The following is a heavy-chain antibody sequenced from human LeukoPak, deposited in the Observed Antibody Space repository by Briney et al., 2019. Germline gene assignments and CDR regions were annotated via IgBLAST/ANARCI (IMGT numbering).Heavy chain of an antibody. V-gene: IGHV3-48*04. CDR1: GFTFSSYS. Sequence: PGGSLRLSCAASGFTFSSYSMNWVRQAPGKGLEWVSYISSSSSTIYYADSVKGRFTISRDNAKNSLCLQMNSLRAEDTAVYYCARDGNYYDSSGYYPFYYYYYMDVWGKGTTVTVSS. CDR2: ISSSSSTI. D-gene: IGHD3-22*01. J-gene: IGHJ6*03. CDR3: ARDGNYYDSSGYYPFYYYYYMDV.